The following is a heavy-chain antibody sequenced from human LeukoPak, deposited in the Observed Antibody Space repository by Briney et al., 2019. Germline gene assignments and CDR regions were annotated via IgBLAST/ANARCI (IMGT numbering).Heavy chain of an antibody. D-gene: IGHD6-19*01. CDR3: ARHGSSGWYVDY. CDR2: IDYSGST. V-gene: IGHV4-59*08. CDR1: GGSIRPHY. J-gene: IGHJ4*02. Sequence: PSETLSLTCAVSGGSIRPHYWSWIRQPPGKGLEWIGYIDYSGSTNYNPSLRSRVTISVDTSKNQFSLKLSSVTAADTAVYYCARHGSSGWYVDYWGQGTLVTVSS.